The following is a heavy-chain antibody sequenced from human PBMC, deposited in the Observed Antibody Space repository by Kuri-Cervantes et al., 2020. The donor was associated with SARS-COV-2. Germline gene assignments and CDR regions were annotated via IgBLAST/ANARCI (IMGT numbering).Heavy chain of an antibody. Sequence: GESLKISCAASGFTFSNYGMTWVRQAPGRGLEWVSAISGYGGSTLYADSVKGRFTVSRDNSKNTLYLQMNYLRVEDTAIYYCAKVRDEEIVVMLAATFDSWGQGTLVTVSS. V-gene: IGHV3-23*01. CDR3: AKVRDEEIVVMLAATFDS. D-gene: IGHD2-15*01. CDR1: GFTFSNYG. CDR2: ISGYGGST. J-gene: IGHJ4*02.